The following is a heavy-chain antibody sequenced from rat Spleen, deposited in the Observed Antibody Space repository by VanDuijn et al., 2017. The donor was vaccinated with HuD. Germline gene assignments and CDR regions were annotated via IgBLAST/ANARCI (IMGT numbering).Heavy chain of an antibody. CDR3: ARSDGTHYYLPFAN. CDR1: EYSISSGYG. D-gene: IGHD1-12*02. Sequence: EVQLQESGPGLVKPSQSLSLTCSVTEYSISSGYGWNWIRKFPGNRLEWMGYVNSAGSTIYNPSLESRISITRDTSKNQFFLQVNSVTTEDTGTYFCARSDGTHYYLPFANWGQGTLVTVSS. J-gene: IGHJ3*01. V-gene: IGHV3-3*01. CDR2: VNSAGST.